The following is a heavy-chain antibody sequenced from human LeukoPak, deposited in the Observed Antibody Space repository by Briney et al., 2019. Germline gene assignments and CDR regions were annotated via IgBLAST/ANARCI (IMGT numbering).Heavy chain of an antibody. Sequence: GGSLRLSCAASGFTFSDAWMNWVRQTPGKGLEWVARIKRQTEGWTTDYAAPVHGRFTISRDDSKSTLYLQMNSLETEDTALYYCSRNADHDWWGQGTLVTVSS. V-gene: IGHV3-15*01. CDR3: SRNADHDW. CDR1: GFTFSDAW. D-gene: IGHD1-14*01. J-gene: IGHJ4*02. CDR2: IKRQTEGWTT.